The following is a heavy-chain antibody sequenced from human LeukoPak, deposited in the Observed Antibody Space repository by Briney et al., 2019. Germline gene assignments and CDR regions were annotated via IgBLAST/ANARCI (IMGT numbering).Heavy chain of an antibody. J-gene: IGHJ6*02. V-gene: IGHV3-33*08. CDR2: IWYDGSNK. CDR1: GFTFSSYA. CDR3: ARDVHYDFWSGYPSYGMDV. D-gene: IGHD3-3*01. Sequence: GGSLRLSCAASGFTFSSYAMSWVRQAPGKGLEWVAVIWYDGSNKYYADSVKGRFTISRDNSKNTLYLQMNSLRAEDTAVYYCARDVHYDFWSGYPSYGMDVWGQGTTVTVSS.